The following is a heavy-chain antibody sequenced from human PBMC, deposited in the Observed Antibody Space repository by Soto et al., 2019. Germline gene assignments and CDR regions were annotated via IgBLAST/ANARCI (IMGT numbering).Heavy chain of an antibody. CDR1: GFTFSSYG. CDR2: ISYDGSNK. D-gene: IGHD5-12*01. Sequence: GGSLRLSCAASGFTFSSYGMHWVRQAPGKGLEWVAVISYDGSNKYYADSVKGRFTISRDNSKNTLYLQMNSLRAEDTAVYYCAKDRGDGYNFPPALDYWGQGTLVTVSS. CDR3: AKDRGDGYNFPPALDY. V-gene: IGHV3-30*18. J-gene: IGHJ4*02.